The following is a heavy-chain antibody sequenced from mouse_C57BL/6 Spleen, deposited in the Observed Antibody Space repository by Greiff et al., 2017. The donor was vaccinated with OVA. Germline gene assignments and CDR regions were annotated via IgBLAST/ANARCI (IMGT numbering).Heavy chain of an antibody. Sequence: QVQLQQPGAELVRPGSSVKLSCKASGYTFTSYWMDWVKQRPGQGLEWIGDIYPSDSETHYNQKFKDKATLTVDKSSSTAYMQLSSLTSEDSAVYCCARLDDGYFFAYWGQGTLVTVSA. V-gene: IGHV1-61*01. CDR2: IYPSDSET. CDR3: ARLDDGYFFAY. J-gene: IGHJ3*01. CDR1: GYTFTSYW. D-gene: IGHD2-3*01.